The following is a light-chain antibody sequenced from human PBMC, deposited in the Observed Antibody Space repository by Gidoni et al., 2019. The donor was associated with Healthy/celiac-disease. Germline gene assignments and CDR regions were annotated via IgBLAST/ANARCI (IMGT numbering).Light chain of an antibody. V-gene: IGKV3-20*01. Sequence: DIVLTQSPGTLSLSPWERATLSCRASQSVSSSYLAWYQQKPGQAPRLLIYGASSSATGIPDRFSGSGSGTDFTLTISRLEPEDFAVYYCQQYGSSPLTFXGXTKVEIK. J-gene: IGKJ4*01. CDR1: QSVSSSY. CDR3: QQYGSSPLT. CDR2: GAS.